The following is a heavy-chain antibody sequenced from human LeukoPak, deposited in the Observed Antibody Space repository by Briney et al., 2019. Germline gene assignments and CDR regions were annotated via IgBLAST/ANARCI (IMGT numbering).Heavy chain of an antibody. V-gene: IGHV1-18*01. J-gene: IGHJ4*02. CDR1: GYTFTSHG. CDR2: ISAYNGDT. CDR3: ARGIIGYYFDY. Sequence: ASVKVSCKASGYTFTSHGISWVRQAPGQGRECMGWISAYNGDTKYAQKTQGRVTLTTDASTSTAYMELRSLGSDDTAVYYCARGIIGYYFDYWGQGTLVTVSS. D-gene: IGHD2-15*01.